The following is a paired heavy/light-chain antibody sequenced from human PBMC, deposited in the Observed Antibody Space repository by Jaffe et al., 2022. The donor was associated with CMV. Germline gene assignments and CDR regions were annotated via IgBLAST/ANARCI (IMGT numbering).Light chain of an antibody. J-gene: IGKJ2*01. CDR2: GAS. CDR1: QSVSSN. CDR3: QQYNNWSYT. V-gene: IGKV3-15*01. Sequence: EIVMTQSPATLSVSPGERATLSCRASQSVSSNLAWYQQKPGQAPRLLIYGASTRATGIPARFSGSGSGTEFTLTISSLQSEDFAVYYCQQYNNWSYTFGQGTKLEIK.
Heavy chain of an antibody. CDR2: ISAYNGNT. D-gene: IGHD3-22*01. Sequence: QVQLVQSGAEVKKPGASVKVSCKASGYTFTSYGISWVRQAPGQGLEWMGWISAYNGNTNYAQKLQGRVTMTTDTSTSTAYMELRSLRSDDTAVYYCARDRPHYYDSSGYYQDAFDIWGQGTMVTVSS. J-gene: IGHJ3*02. CDR1: GYTFTSYG. CDR3: ARDRPHYYDSSGYYQDAFDI. V-gene: IGHV1-18*04.